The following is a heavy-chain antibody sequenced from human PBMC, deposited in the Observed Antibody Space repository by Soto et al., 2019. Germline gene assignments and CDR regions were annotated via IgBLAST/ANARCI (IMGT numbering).Heavy chain of an antibody. Sequence: QVQLVESGGGVVQPGRSLRLSCAASGFTFSSYGMHWVRQAPGKGLEWVAVISYDGSNKYYADSVKGRFTISRDNSKNTLYLQMNSLRAEDTAVYHCAKESYYDSSGHLDYWGQGTLVTVSS. CDR2: ISYDGSNK. CDR1: GFTFSSYG. D-gene: IGHD3-22*01. J-gene: IGHJ4*02. V-gene: IGHV3-30*18. CDR3: AKESYYDSSGHLDY.